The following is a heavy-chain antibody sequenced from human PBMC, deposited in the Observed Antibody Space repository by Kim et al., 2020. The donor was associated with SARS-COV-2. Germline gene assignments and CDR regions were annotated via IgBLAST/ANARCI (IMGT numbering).Heavy chain of an antibody. V-gene: IGHV3-30*01. J-gene: IGHJ4*02. Sequence: TISRDNSKNTLYLQMNSLRAEDTAVYYCARSRNTERDVLRFLEWLFYFDYWGQGTLVTVSS. D-gene: IGHD3-3*01. CDR3: ARSRNTERDVLRFLEWLFYFDY.